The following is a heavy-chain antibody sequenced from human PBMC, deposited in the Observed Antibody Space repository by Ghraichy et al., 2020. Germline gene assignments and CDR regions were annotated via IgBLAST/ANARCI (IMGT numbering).Heavy chain of an antibody. D-gene: IGHD2-21*01. CDR1: GVSVSSNQ. CDR2: LYSDGSA. J-gene: IGHJ6*02. Sequence: GESLNISCAASGVSVSSNQMSWVRQAPGKGLEWVAILYSDGSAFYADTVRGRFTISRDDSRNTLYLQMNSLRAEDTAMYYCARDRRYCGNNCYLYYYYGMDPCGRGTTFTVSS. V-gene: IGHV3-53*01. CDR3: ARDRRYCGNNCYLYYYYGMDP.